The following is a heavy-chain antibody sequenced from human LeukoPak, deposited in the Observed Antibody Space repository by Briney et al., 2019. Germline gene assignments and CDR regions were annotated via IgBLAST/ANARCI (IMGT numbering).Heavy chain of an antibody. V-gene: IGHV3-30*02. Sequence: GGSLRLSCAASGFTFSSYGMHWVRQAPGKGLEWVAFIRYDGSNKYYADSVKGRFTISRDNSKNTLCLQMNSLRAEDTAVYYCAKGHTYYYDSSGYYLAEYFQHWGQGTLVTVSS. D-gene: IGHD3-22*01. CDR2: IRYDGSNK. J-gene: IGHJ1*01. CDR1: GFTFSSYG. CDR3: AKGHTYYYDSSGYYLAEYFQH.